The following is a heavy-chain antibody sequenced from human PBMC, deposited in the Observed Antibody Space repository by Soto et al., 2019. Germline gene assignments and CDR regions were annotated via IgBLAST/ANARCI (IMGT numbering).Heavy chain of an antibody. CDR3: ARIQISNWGSAFGAVDI. V-gene: IGHV6-1*01. Sequence: SQTLSLTCAISGDSVSSNSAAWNWIRQSPSRGLEWLGRTYYRSKWYNDYAVSVKSRITINPDTSKNQFSLQLNSATPEDTAVYYCARIQISNWGSAFGAVDIWGQGTTVTVS. J-gene: IGHJ3*02. D-gene: IGHD7-27*01. CDR1: GDSVSSNSAA. CDR2: TYYRSKWYN.